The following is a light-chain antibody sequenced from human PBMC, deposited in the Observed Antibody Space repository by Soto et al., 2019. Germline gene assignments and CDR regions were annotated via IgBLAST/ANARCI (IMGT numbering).Light chain of an antibody. CDR1: QSVSSN. J-gene: IGKJ1*01. CDR2: HAS. V-gene: IGKV3-15*01. Sequence: EILMTQSPATLSVSPGERATLSCRASQSVSSNLAWYQQKPGQAPRLLIFHASIRATGIPARFSGSGSGTDFTLTITSLQSEDFAVYYCQQYNKCPPWTVGQGTKVELK. CDR3: QQYNKCPPWT.